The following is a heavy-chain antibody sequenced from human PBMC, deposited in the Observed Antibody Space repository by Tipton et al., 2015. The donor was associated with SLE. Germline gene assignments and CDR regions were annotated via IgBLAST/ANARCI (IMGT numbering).Heavy chain of an antibody. CDR2: IFYSGSS. CDR1: GGSISSGSYY. V-gene: IGHV4-39*01. Sequence: TLSLTCTVSGGSISSGSYYWGWIRQPPGKGLEWIGSIFYSGSSYYNPSLKSRVTIYVDTSKNQFSLKLSSVTAADTAVYYCARHHGSGWLYGLDVWGQGTTVTVSS. CDR3: ARHHGSGWLYGLDV. D-gene: IGHD6-19*01. J-gene: IGHJ6*02.